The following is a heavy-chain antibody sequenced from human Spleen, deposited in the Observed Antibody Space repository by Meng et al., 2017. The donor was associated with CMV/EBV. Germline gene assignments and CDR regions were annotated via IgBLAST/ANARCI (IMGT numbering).Heavy chain of an antibody. CDR1: GYTLPSYD. CDR2: MNPNSGNT. J-gene: IGHJ5*02. Sequence: SWKASGYTLPSYDINWVRQATGQGLEWMGWMNPNSGNTDYAQKFQGRVTITRNTSISTVYMELSSLRSEDTAVYYCVRGSLFGGFDPWGQGTLVTVSS. D-gene: IGHD3-10*02. CDR3: VRGSLFGGFDP. V-gene: IGHV1-8*03.